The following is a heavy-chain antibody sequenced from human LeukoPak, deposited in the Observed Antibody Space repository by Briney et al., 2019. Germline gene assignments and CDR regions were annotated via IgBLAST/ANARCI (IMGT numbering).Heavy chain of an antibody. D-gene: IGHD6-13*01. CDR3: AKVGSSSWYVPYYFDY. J-gene: IGHJ4*02. V-gene: IGHV3-23*01. Sequence: GGSLRLSCAASGFTFSSYAMSWVRQAPGKGLVWVSAISGSGGSTYYADSVKGRFTISRDNSKNTLYLQMNSLRAEDTAVYYCAKVGSSSWYVPYYFDYWGQGTLVTVSS. CDR1: GFTFSSYA. CDR2: ISGSGGST.